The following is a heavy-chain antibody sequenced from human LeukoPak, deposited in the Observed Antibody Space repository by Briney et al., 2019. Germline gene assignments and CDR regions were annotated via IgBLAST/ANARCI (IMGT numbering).Heavy chain of an antibody. CDR2: ISSDSNTI. CDR1: GFTFSVYS. CDR3: ARARWLQFKDYFDS. J-gene: IGHJ4*02. Sequence: GGSLRLSCTACGFTFSVYSMIWVRQAPGKGMEWLSYISSDSNTIYYADSLKGRFTVSRDNAKNSLYLQMNSLRAEDTAVYYCARARWLQFKDYFDSWGQGTLVTVSS. V-gene: IGHV3-48*01. D-gene: IGHD5-24*01.